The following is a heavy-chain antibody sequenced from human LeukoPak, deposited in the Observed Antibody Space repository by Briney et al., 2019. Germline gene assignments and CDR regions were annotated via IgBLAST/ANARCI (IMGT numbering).Heavy chain of an antibody. CDR3: ARDANSMAPFDC. CDR2: ISSSSSYI. CDR1: GFTFSSYS. D-gene: IGHD2-8*01. J-gene: IGHJ5*01. Sequence: GGSLRLSCAASGFTFSSYSMNWVRQAPGKGLEWVSSISSSSSYIYYADSVKGRFTISRDNAKNSLYLQMNSLRAEDTAVYYCARDANSMAPFDCWGQGTLVTVSS. V-gene: IGHV3-21*01.